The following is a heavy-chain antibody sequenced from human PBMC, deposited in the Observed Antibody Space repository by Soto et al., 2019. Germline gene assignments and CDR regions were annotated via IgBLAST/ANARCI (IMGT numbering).Heavy chain of an antibody. Sequence: QVQLVQSGAEVKMPGSSVKVSCTASGGTFTSYTFSWVRRVPGQGLEWMGRIIPILRMADFAQKFQGRVTITADESTSTVYMKLSSLRSEDTAVYYCATSYGSGSAHFDYWGQGTLVTVS. CDR2: IIPILRMA. J-gene: IGHJ4*02. CDR1: GGTFTSYT. CDR3: ATSYGSGSAHFDY. V-gene: IGHV1-69*02. D-gene: IGHD3-10*01.